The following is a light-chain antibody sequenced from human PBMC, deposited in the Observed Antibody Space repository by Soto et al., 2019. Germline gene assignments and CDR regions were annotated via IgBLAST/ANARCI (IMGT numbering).Light chain of an antibody. Sequence: QAVVTQEPSLTMSPGGTVTLTCGSSTGAVIDTHYPYWFQQKPGQVPRALIYDMTNKYSWTPARFSGSLLGAKAALTLSGAQPDDEAEYFCLLAYGEIRLFGGGTKLTVL. V-gene: IGLV7-46*01. CDR1: TGAVIDTHY. CDR3: LLAYGEIRL. J-gene: IGLJ3*02. CDR2: DMT.